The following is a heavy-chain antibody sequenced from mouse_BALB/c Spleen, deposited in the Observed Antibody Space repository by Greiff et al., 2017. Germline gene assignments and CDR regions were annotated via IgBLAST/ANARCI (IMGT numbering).Heavy chain of an antibody. V-gene: IGHV1S81*02. CDR3: ARCYGSSLFAY. D-gene: IGHD1-1*01. CDR2: INPSNGRT. J-gene: IGHJ3*01. Sequence: QVQLQQPGAELVKPGASVKLSCKASGYTFTSYWMHWVKQRPGQGLEWIGEINPSNGRTNYNEKFKSKATLTVDKSSSTAYMQLSSLTSEDSAVYYCARCYGSSLFAYWGQGTLVTVSA. CDR1: GYTFTSYW.